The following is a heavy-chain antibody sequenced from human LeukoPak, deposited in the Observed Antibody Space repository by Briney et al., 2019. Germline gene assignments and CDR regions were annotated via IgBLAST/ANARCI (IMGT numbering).Heavy chain of an antibody. CDR1: GFTFSSNW. Sequence: GGSLRLSCATSGFTFSSNWMSWVRHVPGRGLDWVANIKPDGSAEYYAASVKGRFTVSRDNAKNTVYLQMNSLRAEDTAVYYCVSFHETYWGRGTLVTVSS. CDR3: VSFHETY. J-gene: IGHJ4*02. V-gene: IGHV3-7*01. CDR2: IKPDGSAE.